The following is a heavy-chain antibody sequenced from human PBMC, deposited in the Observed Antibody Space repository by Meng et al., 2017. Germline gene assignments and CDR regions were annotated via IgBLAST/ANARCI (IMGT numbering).Heavy chain of an antibody. CDR2: IWYDGSNK. V-gene: IGHV3-33*01. CDR3: ARELGVGATSMGI. D-gene: IGHD1-26*01. Sequence: QVQLVESGGGVVQPGRSLRLSCAASGFTFSSYGMHWVRQAPGKGLEWVAVIWYDGSNKYYADSVKGRFTISRDNSKNTLYLQMNSLRAEDTAVYYCARELGVGATSMGIWGQGTLVTVSS. J-gene: IGHJ4*02. CDR1: GFTFSSYG.